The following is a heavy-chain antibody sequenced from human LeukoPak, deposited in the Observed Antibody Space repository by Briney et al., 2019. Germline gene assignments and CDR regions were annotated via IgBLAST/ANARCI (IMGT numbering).Heavy chain of an antibody. V-gene: IGHV4-59*11. CDR2: IYYSGST. CDR3: ARVPGLTTRWFDP. Sequence: PSETPSLTCTVSGGSISSHYWSWIRQPPGKGLEWIGYIYYSGSTNYNPSLKSRVTISVDTSKNQFSLKLSSVTAADTAVYYCARVPGLTTRWFDPWGQGTLVTVSS. D-gene: IGHD4-17*01. J-gene: IGHJ5*02. CDR1: GGSISSHY.